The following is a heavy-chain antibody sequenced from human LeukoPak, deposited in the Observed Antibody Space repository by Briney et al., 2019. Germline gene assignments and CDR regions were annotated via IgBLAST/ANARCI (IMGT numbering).Heavy chain of an antibody. V-gene: IGHV3-21*01. CDR2: ISSSSSYI. D-gene: IGHD3-10*01. J-gene: IGHJ4*02. CDR1: GFTFSSYS. Sequence: GGSLRLSCAASGFTFSSYSMNWVRQAPGKGLEWVSSISSSSSYIYYADSVKGRFTISRDNAKTTLYLQMNSLRDEDTAVYYCAGDLISGSGSLGYWGQGTLVTVSS. CDR3: AGDLISGSGSLGY.